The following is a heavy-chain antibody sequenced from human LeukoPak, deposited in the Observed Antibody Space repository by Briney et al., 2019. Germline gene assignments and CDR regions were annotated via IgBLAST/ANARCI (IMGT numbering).Heavy chain of an antibody. CDR2: IYYSGST. J-gene: IGHJ5*02. CDR1: GGSISSGGYY. Sequence: SQTLSLTCTVSGGSISSGGYYWSWIRQPPGKGLEWIGDIYYSGSTYYNPSLKSRVTISVDTSKNQFSLKLSSVTAADTAVYYCARLITVTGETWFDPWGQGTLVTVSS. CDR3: ARLITVTGETWFDP. D-gene: IGHD1-20*01. V-gene: IGHV4-30-4*01.